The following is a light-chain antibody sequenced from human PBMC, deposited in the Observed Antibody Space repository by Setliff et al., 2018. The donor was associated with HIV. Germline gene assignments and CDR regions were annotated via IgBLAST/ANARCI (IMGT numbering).Light chain of an antibody. J-gene: IGLJ2*01. Sequence: SALTQPASVSGTPGQSITISCTGSSSDVGGYMSVSWYQQYPGEVPKLMIYDVTKRPSGISNRFSGSKSGSTASLAISGLQAEDEADYYCCSYAGSDTWIFGGGTKVTVL. CDR3: CSYAGSDTWI. V-gene: IGLV2-23*02. CDR1: SSDVGGYMS. CDR2: DVT.